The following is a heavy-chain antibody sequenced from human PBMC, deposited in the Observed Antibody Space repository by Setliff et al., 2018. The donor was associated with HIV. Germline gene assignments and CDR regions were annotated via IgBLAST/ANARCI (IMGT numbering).Heavy chain of an antibody. CDR3: ARQPLYNDYDWRSYYFDY. CDR2: MYHTGST. V-gene: IGHV4-38-2*01. J-gene: IGHJ4*02. Sequence: SETLSLTCAVSGYSISSGYYWGWIRQPPGKGLEWIGSMYHTGSTYYSPSLNSRFTISVDTSKNQFSLKLRSVTAADTAVYYCARQPLYNDYDWRSYYFDYWGQGSLVTVSS. D-gene: IGHD5-12*01. CDR1: GYSISSGYY.